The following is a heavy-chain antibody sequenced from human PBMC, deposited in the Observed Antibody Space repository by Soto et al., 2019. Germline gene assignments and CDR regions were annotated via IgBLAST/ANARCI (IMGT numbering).Heavy chain of an antibody. V-gene: IGHV1-8*01. J-gene: IGHJ4*02. CDR2: MNPNSGNT. Sequence: ASVKVSCKASGYTFTFTSYDINWVRQATGQGLEWMGWMNPNSGNTGYAQKFQGRVAMTRNTSISTAYMELSSLRSEDTAVYYCASAYPSRLCTGGVCYPLNYWGQGTLVTVSS. D-gene: IGHD2-8*02. CDR1: GYTFTFTSYD. CDR3: ASAYPSRLCTGGVCYPLNY.